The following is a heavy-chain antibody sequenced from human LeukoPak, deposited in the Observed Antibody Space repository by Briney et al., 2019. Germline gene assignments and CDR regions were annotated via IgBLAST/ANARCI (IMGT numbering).Heavy chain of an antibody. CDR1: GFTFSSYG. CDR2: IRYDGGNK. V-gene: IGHV3-30*02. CDR3: AKDFPSYYDFWSGYFDY. D-gene: IGHD3-3*01. Sequence: GGSLRLSCAASGFTFSSYGMHWVRQAPGKGLEWVAFIRYDGGNKYYADSVKGRFTISRDNSKNTLYLQMNSLRAEDTAVYYCAKDFPSYYDFWSGYFDYWGQGTLVTVSS. J-gene: IGHJ4*02.